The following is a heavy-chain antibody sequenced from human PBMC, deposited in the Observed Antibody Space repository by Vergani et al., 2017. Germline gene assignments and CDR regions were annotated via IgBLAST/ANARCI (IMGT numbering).Heavy chain of an antibody. CDR3: ARDFGWYFNWLYYMDV. D-gene: IGHD3-9*01. J-gene: IGHJ6*03. Sequence: QVQLVESGGGVVQPGRSLRLSCAASGFTFSSYAMHWVRQAPGKGLEWVAVISYDGTNKYYADSVKGRFTISRDNSKKPLYLQMNSLRAEDTAVYYCARDFGWYFNWLYYMDVWGKGTTVTVSS. CDR2: ISYDGTNK. CDR1: GFTFSSYA. V-gene: IGHV3-30-3*01.